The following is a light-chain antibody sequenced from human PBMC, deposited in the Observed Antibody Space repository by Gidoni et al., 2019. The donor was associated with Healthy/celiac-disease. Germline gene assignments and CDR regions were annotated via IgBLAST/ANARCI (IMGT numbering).Light chain of an antibody. CDR3: QQYNNWPPLT. Sequence: EIVMTQSPATRSVSPGETATLSCRSRQSVSSNLAWYQQKPGQAPRLLIDGASTSATGIPARFSGSGSGTEFTLTISSLQSEDFAVYYCQQYNNWPPLTFGGGTKVEIK. J-gene: IGKJ4*01. CDR2: GAS. V-gene: IGKV3D-15*01. CDR1: QSVSSN.